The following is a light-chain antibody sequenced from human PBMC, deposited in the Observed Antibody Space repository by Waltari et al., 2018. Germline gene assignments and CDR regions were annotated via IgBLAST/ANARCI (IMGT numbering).Light chain of an antibody. CDR3: ASWTDSDTLKLL. Sequence: QSALTQPASVSGSPGQSITISCTGSDVGGSNYVSWYQQHPGKAPQVMIYDVTDRPSGVSNRFSVSKSGDTASLTISGLQAEDEADYYCASWTDSDTLKLLFGGGTKLTVL. CDR1: SDVGGSNY. CDR2: DVT. J-gene: IGLJ2*01. V-gene: IGLV2-14*03.